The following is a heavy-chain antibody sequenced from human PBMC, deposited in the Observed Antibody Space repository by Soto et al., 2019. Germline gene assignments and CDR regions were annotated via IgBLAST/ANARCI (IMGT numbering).Heavy chain of an antibody. J-gene: IGHJ4*02. CDR3: AKARPFNWNFDY. Sequence: EVQLLESGGGLVQPGGSLRLSCAASGFTFSSYAMSWVRQAPGKGLEWVSAISGSSGSTYYADSVKGRFTISRDNSKNALYLQMNSRRAEDTAVYYCAKARPFNWNFDYWGQGTLVTVSS. CDR1: GFTFSSYA. CDR2: ISGSSGST. D-gene: IGHD1-1*01. V-gene: IGHV3-23*01.